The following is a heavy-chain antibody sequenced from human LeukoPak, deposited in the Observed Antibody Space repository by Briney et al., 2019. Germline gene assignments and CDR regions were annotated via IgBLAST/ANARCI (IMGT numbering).Heavy chain of an antibody. V-gene: IGHV3-48*03. D-gene: IGHD5-18*01. CDR1: GLTFSIYE. Sequence: GGSLRLSCAASGLTFSIYEMNWGRQAPGKGLEWVSYISSSGSTIYYADSVKGRFTISRDNAKNSLYLQMNSLRAEDTAVYYCARGDTAMVSWFDPWGQGTLVTVSS. J-gene: IGHJ5*02. CDR3: ARGDTAMVSWFDP. CDR2: ISSSGSTI.